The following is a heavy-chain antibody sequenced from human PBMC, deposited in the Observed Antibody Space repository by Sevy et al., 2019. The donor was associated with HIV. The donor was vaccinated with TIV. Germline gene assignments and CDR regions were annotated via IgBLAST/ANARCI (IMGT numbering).Heavy chain of an antibody. Sequence: GGSLRLSCAASGFTFNNYAMHWVRQAPGKGLEWVAVISYDGSNKNYADSVKGRFTISRDNSKNTVYLQMKSLRAEDTAFYYCAREAVDVRTGPVDYDYGMDVWGQGTTVTVSS. CDR1: GFTFNNYA. CDR2: ISYDGSNK. CDR3: AREAVDVRTGPVDYDYGMDV. J-gene: IGHJ6*02. D-gene: IGHD3-9*01. V-gene: IGHV3-30-3*01.